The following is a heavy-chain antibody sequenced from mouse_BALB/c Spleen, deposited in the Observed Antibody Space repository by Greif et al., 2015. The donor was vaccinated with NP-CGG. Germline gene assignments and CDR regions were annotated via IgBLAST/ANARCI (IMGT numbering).Heavy chain of an antibody. J-gene: IGHJ2*01. D-gene: IGHD3-3*01. CDR3: AGTYFDY. Sequence: EVKLVESGAELVKPGASVKLSCTASGFNIKDTYMHWVKQRPEQGLEWIGRIDPANGNTKYDPKFQGKATKTADTSSNTAYLQLSSLTSEDTAVYYCAGTYFDYWGQGTTLTVSS. V-gene: IGHV14-3*02. CDR1: GFNIKDTY. CDR2: IDPANGNT.